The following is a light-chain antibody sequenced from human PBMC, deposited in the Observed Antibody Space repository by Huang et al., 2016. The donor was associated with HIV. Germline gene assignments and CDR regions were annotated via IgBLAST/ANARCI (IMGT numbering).Light chain of an antibody. Sequence: DIQMTQSPSSLSASVGDRVTITCRARQGISNSVAWYQQRPGNAPKLLLYATSRLETGAPSRFSCSRSGTEYTLTISSLQPEDLATYYCQQYYNNPPWTFGQGTKVEIK. CDR3: QQYYNNPPWT. J-gene: IGKJ1*01. CDR2: ATS. CDR1: QGISNS. V-gene: IGKV1-NL1*01.